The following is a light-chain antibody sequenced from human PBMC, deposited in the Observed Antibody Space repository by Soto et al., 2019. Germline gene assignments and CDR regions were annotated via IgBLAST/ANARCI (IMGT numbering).Light chain of an antibody. V-gene: IGKV1-9*01. CDR3: QQLNSYPYT. CDR1: QGISSY. CDR2: AAS. Sequence: DIQLTQSPSFLSASVGDRVTITCRASQGISSYLAWYQQKPGKAPKLLIYAASTLQSGVPSRFSGSGSGTEFTLTISSLQHEDFATYSCQQLNSYPYTFGQGTKLEIK. J-gene: IGKJ2*01.